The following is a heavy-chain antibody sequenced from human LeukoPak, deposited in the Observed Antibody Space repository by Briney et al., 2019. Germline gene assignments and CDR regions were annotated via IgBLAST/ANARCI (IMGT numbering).Heavy chain of an antibody. D-gene: IGHD4/OR15-4a*01. Sequence: PGGSLRLSCAASGFTFSSYGMHWVRQAPGKGLEWVAVISYDGSDKYYADSVKGRFTISRDNSKNTLHLQMISLRAEDTAVYYCANRWGATPSYYYGMDVWGQGTTVTVSS. J-gene: IGHJ6*02. CDR2: ISYDGSDK. CDR1: GFTFSSYG. CDR3: ANRWGATPSYYYGMDV. V-gene: IGHV3-30*18.